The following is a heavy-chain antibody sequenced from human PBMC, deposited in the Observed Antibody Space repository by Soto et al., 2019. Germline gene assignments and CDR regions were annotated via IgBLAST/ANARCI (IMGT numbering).Heavy chain of an antibody. Sequence: GGSLRLSCAASGFTFSSYSMNWVRQAPGKGLEWVSSISSSSSYIYYADSVKGRFTISRDNAKNSLYLQMNSLRAEDTAVYYCARVWVGVVIINTRPEPMDVWGQGTTVTVSS. V-gene: IGHV3-21*01. J-gene: IGHJ6*02. CDR1: GFTFSSYS. CDR3: ARVWVGVVIINTRPEPMDV. D-gene: IGHD3-3*01. CDR2: ISSSSSYI.